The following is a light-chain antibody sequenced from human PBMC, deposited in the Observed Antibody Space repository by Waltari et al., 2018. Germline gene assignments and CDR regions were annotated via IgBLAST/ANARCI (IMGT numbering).Light chain of an antibody. CDR3: SSYTTSGTLI. J-gene: IGLJ2*01. CDR1: ISAVGAYNY. V-gene: IGLV2-14*03. CDR2: AVT. Sequence: QSALTQPASVSGSPGQSITISCTGTISAVGAYNYVPWYQQHPGKPPQLIIYAVTKRPSGVSNRFSGSKSGTTASLTISGLQAEDEADFYCSSYTTSGTLIFGGGTKLTVL.